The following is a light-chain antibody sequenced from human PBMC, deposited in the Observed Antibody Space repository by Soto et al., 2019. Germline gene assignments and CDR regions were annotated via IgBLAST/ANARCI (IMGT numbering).Light chain of an antibody. V-gene: IGKV1-9*01. J-gene: IGKJ4*01. Sequence: IQLTQSPSYLSASVGDSVTITCRASQGITSYLAWSQQKPGKAPNLLIYGASTMQSGVPSRFSGSGSGTEFTLTINSLQSEDFATYYCQQTSSYPSTFGGGTKVEIK. CDR3: QQTSSYPST. CDR2: GAS. CDR1: QGITSY.